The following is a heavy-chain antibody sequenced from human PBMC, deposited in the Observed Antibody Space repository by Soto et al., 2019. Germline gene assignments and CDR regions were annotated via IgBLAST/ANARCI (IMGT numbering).Heavy chain of an antibody. D-gene: IGHD3-22*01. CDR2: ISYDGSNK. Sequence: QVQLVESGGGVVQPARSLRLSCAASGFTFSSYAMHWVRQAPGKGLEWVAVISYDGSNKYYADSVKGRFTISRDNSKNTLYLQMNSLRAEDTAVYYCARVALYYYDSSGYIDYWGQGTLVTVSS. CDR3: ARVALYYYDSSGYIDY. V-gene: IGHV3-30-3*01. CDR1: GFTFSSYA. J-gene: IGHJ4*02.